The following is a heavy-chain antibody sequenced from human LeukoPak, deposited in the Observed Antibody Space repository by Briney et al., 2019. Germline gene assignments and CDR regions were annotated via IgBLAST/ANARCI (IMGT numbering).Heavy chain of an antibody. D-gene: IGHD3-10*01. Sequence: GGSVRLSCAASGFTFSSYWMSWVRQAPGKGLEWVANIKQDGSEKYYVDSVKGRFTISRDNAKNSLYLQMNSLRAEDTAVYYCARAYYYGSGSYYKLFDYWGQGTLVTVSS. CDR1: GFTFSSYW. CDR3: ARAYYYGSGSYYKLFDY. V-gene: IGHV3-7*03. CDR2: IKQDGSEK. J-gene: IGHJ4*02.